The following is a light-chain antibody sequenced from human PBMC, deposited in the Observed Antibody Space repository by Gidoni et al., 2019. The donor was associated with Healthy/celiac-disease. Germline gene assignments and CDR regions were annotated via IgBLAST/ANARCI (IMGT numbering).Light chain of an antibody. Sequence: VMPPSPAPMAASLGERATINCKSSQSVLYSYNNKNYLAWYQQKPGQPPKLLIYWASTRESGVPDRFSGSGSGTDFTLTISSLQVEDVAVYYCQQYYSTPYTFGQGTKLEIK. CDR3: QQYYSTPYT. CDR2: WAS. CDR1: QSVLYSYNNKNY. J-gene: IGKJ2*01. V-gene: IGKV4-1*01.